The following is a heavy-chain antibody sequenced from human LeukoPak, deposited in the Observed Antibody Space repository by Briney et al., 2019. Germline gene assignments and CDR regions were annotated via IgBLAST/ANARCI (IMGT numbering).Heavy chain of an antibody. V-gene: IGHV3-33*01. Sequence: GGSLRLSCAASGFTFSSYGMHWVRQAPGKGLEWVAVIWYDGSNKYYADSVKGRFTISRDNSKNTLYLQMSSLRAEDTAVYYCERDRFSYFDYWGQGTLVTVSS. D-gene: IGHD3-3*01. CDR3: ERDRFSYFDY. J-gene: IGHJ4*02. CDR1: GFTFSSYG. CDR2: IWYDGSNK.